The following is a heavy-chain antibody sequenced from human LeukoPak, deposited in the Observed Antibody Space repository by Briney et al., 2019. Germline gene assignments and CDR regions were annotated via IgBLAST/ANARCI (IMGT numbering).Heavy chain of an antibody. V-gene: IGHV1-18*04. CDR3: AREMCGSTSCYWEPLSYGMDV. Sequence: ASVKVSCKASGYTFTSYGIRWVRQAPGQGLEWMGWISAYHGNTNYAQKLQGRVTMTTDTSTSTAYMELRSLRSYDTAVYYCAREMCGSTSCYWEPLSYGMDVWGKGTTVTVSS. D-gene: IGHD2-2*01. CDR2: ISAYHGNT. J-gene: IGHJ6*04. CDR1: GYTFTSYG.